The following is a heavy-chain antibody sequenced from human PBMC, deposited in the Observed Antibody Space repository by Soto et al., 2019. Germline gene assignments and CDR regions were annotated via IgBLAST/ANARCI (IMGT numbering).Heavy chain of an antibody. J-gene: IGHJ4*02. CDR2: VVPMYDSV. Sequence: SVEVSCKASGGTFNSYTINWVRQAPGRGLEWVGQVVPMYDSVNYAENFQGRVTITADKSTKTAYMELTSLRSEDTALYFCASWRSYSGSYCFDYWGQGTLVTVSS. CDR1: GGTFNSYT. V-gene: IGHV1-69*06. D-gene: IGHD1-26*01. CDR3: ASWRSYSGSYCFDY.